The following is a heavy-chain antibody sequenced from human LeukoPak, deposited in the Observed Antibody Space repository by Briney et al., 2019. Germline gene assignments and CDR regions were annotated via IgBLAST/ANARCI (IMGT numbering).Heavy chain of an antibody. CDR1: GDSISTYY. V-gene: IGHV4-59*01. CDR3: SASKQLLLRGLFEQ. Sequence: PSETLPLTCSVSGDSISTYYYSWIRQPPGKGLEWIGYVYYSGSTDYNPSLKSRVTISLDTSKKQFSLNLNSVTAADTAVYYCSASKQLLLRGLFEQWGQGTLVSVSS. CDR2: VYYSGST. D-gene: IGHD1-1*01. J-gene: IGHJ4*02.